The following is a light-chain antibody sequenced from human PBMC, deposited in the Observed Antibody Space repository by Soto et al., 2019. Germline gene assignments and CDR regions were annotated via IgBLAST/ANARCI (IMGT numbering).Light chain of an antibody. V-gene: IGKV3-11*01. J-gene: IGKJ4*01. Sequence: EIVLTQYPATLSLSPGERATLSCRASQSVSNYVAWYQQKPGQAPRLLIYGASNRATGIPARFSGSGSGTDFTLPISSLEPEDFAVYYCQQRSNRPPSLTCGGGTKVEIK. CDR1: QSVSNY. CDR2: GAS. CDR3: QQRSNRPPSLT.